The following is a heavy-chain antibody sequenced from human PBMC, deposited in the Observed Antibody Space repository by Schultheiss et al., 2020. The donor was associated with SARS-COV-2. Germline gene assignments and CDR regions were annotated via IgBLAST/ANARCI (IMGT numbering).Heavy chain of an antibody. CDR2: INPNSGGT. D-gene: IGHD3-22*01. Sequence: GESLKISCKASGYTFTSYGISWVRQAPGQGLEWMGWINPNSGGTNYAQKFQGRVTMTRDTSISTAYMELSRLRSDDTAVYYCARPIPEYYYDSSGYYYYYGMDVWGQGTTVTVSS. J-gene: IGHJ6*02. V-gene: IGHV1-2*02. CDR3: ARPIPEYYYDSSGYYYYYGMDV. CDR1: GYTFTSYG.